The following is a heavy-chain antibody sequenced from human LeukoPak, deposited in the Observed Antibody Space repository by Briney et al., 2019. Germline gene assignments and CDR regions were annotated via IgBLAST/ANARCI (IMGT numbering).Heavy chain of an antibody. CDR2: INHSGSS. CDR3: ARIGIAVVGFDY. CDR1: GGSFSSYY. Sequence: PSETLSLTCAVYGGSFSSYYWSWIRQPPGKGLEWVGEINHSGSSNYYPSPKSRVTISVDTSKNQFSLKLSSVTAADTAVCYCARIGIAVVGFDYWGRETLVTVSS. V-gene: IGHV4-34*01. D-gene: IGHD6-19*01. J-gene: IGHJ4*02.